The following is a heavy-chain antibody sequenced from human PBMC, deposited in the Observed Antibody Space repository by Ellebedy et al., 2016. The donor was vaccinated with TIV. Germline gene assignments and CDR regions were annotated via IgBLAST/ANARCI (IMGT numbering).Heavy chain of an antibody. CDR1: GGSFSGYY. J-gene: IGHJ3*02. CDR2: INHSGST. CDR3: ARSVVPAAMAAFDI. D-gene: IGHD2-2*01. V-gene: IGHV4-34*01. Sequence: SETLSLXXAVYGGSFSGYYWSWIRQPPGKGLEWIGEINHSGSTNYNPSLKSRVTISVDTSKNQFSLKLSSVTAADTAVYYCARSVVPAAMAAFDIWGQGTMVTVSS.